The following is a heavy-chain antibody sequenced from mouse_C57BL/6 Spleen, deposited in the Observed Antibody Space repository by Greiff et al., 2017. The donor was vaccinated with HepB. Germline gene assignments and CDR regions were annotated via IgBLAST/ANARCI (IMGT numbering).Heavy chain of an antibody. V-gene: IGHV3-6*01. D-gene: IGHD3-1*01. CDR2: ISYDGSN. J-gene: IGHJ4*01. CDR3: ARGGYVDAMDY. CDR1: GYSITSGYY. Sequence: ESGPGLVKPSQSLSLTCSVTGYSITSGYYWNWIRQFPGNKLEWMGYISYDGSNNYNPSLKNRISITRDTSKNQFFLKLNSVTTEDTATYYCARGGYVDAMDYWGQGTSVTVSS.